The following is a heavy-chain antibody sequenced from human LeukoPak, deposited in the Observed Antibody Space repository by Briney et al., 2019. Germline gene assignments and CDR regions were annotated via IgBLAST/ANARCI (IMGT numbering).Heavy chain of an antibody. D-gene: IGHD2/OR15-2a*01. J-gene: IGHJ4*02. CDR1: GVTVSGDY. Sequence: GGALRLSCAASGVTVSGDYTRWVRQAPGKGLEWVSDIYGDGKTNYSDSVKGRFTISRHKSKNTLCLQMDSLRTEDTAIYYCATRMTFGGQGTLVTVSS. CDR3: ATRMTF. V-gene: IGHV3-53*04. CDR2: IYGDGKT.